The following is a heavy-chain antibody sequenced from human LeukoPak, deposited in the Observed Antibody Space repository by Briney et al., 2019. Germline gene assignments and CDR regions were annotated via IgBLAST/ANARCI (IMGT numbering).Heavy chain of an antibody. V-gene: IGHV1-46*01. Sequence: ASVKVSCKASGYSFTGSYMHCVRQAPGQGLEWMGIINPSGGTTNYAQKFQGRVTMTRDTSTSTVYMDLSSLRSEDTAVYYCARRASYAFFTWGQGTLVTVSS. CDR2: INPSGGTT. J-gene: IGHJ5*02. CDR3: ARRASYAFFT. D-gene: IGHD5-18*01. CDR1: GYSFTGSY.